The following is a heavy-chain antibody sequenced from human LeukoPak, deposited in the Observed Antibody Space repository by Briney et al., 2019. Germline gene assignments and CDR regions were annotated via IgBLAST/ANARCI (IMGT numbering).Heavy chain of an antibody. CDR1: GHTFTSYG. CDR2: ISAYNGNT. V-gene: IGHV1-18*01. Sequence: PKASVKVSCKASGHTFTSYGISWVRQAPGQGLEWMGWISAYNGNTNYAQKLQGRVTMTTDTSTSTAYMELRSLRSDDTAVYYCARALPGYSSSWYWFDPWGQGTLVTVSS. CDR3: ARALPGYSSSWYWFDP. J-gene: IGHJ5*02. D-gene: IGHD6-13*01.